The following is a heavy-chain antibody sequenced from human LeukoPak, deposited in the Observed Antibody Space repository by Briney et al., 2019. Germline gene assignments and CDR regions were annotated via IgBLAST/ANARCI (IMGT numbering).Heavy chain of an antibody. J-gene: IGHJ4*02. V-gene: IGHV1-2*02. CDR1: GYTFTGYY. CDR2: INPNSGGT. Sequence: ASVKVSFKASGYTFTGYYMHWVRQAPGQGLEWMGWINPNSGGTNYSQKFQGRVTMTRDTSISTAYMELSRLRSDDTAVYYCAGDSPVSVDRYCSGGSCPLDYWGQGTLVTVSS. D-gene: IGHD2-15*01. CDR3: AGDSPVSVDRYCSGGSCPLDY.